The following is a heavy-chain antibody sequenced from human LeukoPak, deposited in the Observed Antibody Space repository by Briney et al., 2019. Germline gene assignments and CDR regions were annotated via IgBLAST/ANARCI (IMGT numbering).Heavy chain of an antibody. CDR2: IRNKANGGTT. CDR1: GFSFSDYA. J-gene: IGHJ3*02. Sequence: GRSLRLSCKTSGFSFSDYAVSWVRQAPGKGLEWIGFIRNKANGGTTEYAASVKGRFTISGDDSKTIAHLQMSSLKTEDTAVYYCSRFYSSGWASGAFDIWGQGTMVTVSS. D-gene: IGHD3-22*01. CDR3: SRFYSSGWASGAFDI. V-gene: IGHV3-49*04.